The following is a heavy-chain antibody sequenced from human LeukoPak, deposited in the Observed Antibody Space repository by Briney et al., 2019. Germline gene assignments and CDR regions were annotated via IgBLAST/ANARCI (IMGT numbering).Heavy chain of an antibody. CDR1: GFNIIDYS. J-gene: IGHJ4*01. Sequence: ASGTLRLSCAASGFNIIDYSMNWVRQAPGKGLERISYIGISSGNTKYADAVKGRFTISRDKARNSLYLQMNSLRVEDTAVYYCARDHRYAFDNWGHGTLVTVSS. CDR2: IGISSGNT. V-gene: IGHV3-48*01. D-gene: IGHD5-12*01. CDR3: ARDHRYAFDN.